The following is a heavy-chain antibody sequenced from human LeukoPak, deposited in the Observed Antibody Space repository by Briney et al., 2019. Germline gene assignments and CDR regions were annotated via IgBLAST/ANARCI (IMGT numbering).Heavy chain of an antibody. J-gene: IGHJ4*02. D-gene: IGHD3-10*01. V-gene: IGHV3-74*01. CDR1: GFTFSRHW. Sequence: GVSLRLSCAASGFTFSRHWMHWVRQAPGRGLVWVSRINTDGSSTSYADSVKGRFTISRDNAKNTLFLQMNSLGAEDTAVYFCAKNVAFYYGSGNYYPLDFGGQGTLVTVSS. CDR3: AKNVAFYYGSGNYYPLDF. CDR2: INTDGSST.